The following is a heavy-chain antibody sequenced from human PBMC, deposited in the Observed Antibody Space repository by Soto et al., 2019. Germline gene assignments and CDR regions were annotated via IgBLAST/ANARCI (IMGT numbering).Heavy chain of an antibody. CDR1: GGSISSYY. V-gene: IGHV4-59*01. J-gene: IGHJ4*02. Sequence: SETLSLTCTVSGGSISSYYWSWIRQPPGKGLEWIGYIYYSGSTNYNPSLKSRVTISVDTSKNQFSLKLSSVTAADTAVYCCARVDGQLGQHYWGQVTLVTVSS. CDR2: IYYSGST. CDR3: ARVDGQLGQHY. D-gene: IGHD6-6*01.